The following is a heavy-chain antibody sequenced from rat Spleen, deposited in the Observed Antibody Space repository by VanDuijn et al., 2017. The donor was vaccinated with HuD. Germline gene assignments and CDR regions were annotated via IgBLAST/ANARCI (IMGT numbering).Heavy chain of an antibody. V-gene: IGHV3-3*01. CDR1: GYSITSSYR. Sequence: EVQLQESGPGLVKPSQSLSLTCSVTGYSITSSYRWNWIRKFPGNKLEWMGYINSAGSTNYNPSLKSRISITRDTSKNQFFLQVNSVTTEDTATYYCAREGYNNPFDYWGQGVMVTVSS. CDR3: AREGYNNPFDY. CDR2: INSAGST. D-gene: IGHD1-10*01. J-gene: IGHJ2*01.